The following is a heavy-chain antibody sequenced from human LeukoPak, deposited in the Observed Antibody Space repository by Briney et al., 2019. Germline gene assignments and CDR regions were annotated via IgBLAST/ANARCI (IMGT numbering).Heavy chain of an antibody. CDR3: AKEYSGYDFDY. CDR2: IWLDGSQE. CDR1: GFAFSKYG. J-gene: IGHJ4*02. D-gene: IGHD5-12*01. Sequence: GGSLRLSCAPSGFAFSKYGMHWVRQAPGKGLEWVAIIWLDGSQEYYAESVKGRFTISRDNSQNTLYLQMDSLRAEDTALYYCAKEYSGYDFDYWGQGTLVTVSS. V-gene: IGHV3-33*06.